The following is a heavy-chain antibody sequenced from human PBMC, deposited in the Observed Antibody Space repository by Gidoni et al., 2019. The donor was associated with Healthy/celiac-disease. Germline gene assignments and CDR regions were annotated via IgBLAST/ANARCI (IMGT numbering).Heavy chain of an antibody. J-gene: IGHJ3*02. CDR3: ASALPTRFFRGYCSSTSCHGDAFDI. Sequence: EVQLVESGGGLVQPGGSLRLSCAASGFTVSSNYMSWVRQAPGKGLEWGSVIYSGGSTYYADSVKCRFTISRDNSKNTLYLQMNSLRAEDTAVYYCASALPTRFFRGYCSSTSCHGDAFDIWGQGTMVTVSS. CDR2: IYSGGST. V-gene: IGHV3-66*02. D-gene: IGHD2-2*01. CDR1: GFTVSSNY.